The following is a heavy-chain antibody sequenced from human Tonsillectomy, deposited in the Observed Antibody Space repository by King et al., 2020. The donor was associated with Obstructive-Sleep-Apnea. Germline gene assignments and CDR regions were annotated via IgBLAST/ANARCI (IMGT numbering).Heavy chain of an antibody. J-gene: IGHJ6*02. CDR3: AREDRGSYHLIYYYGMDV. Sequence: QLVQSGAEVKKPGSSVKVSCKASGGTFSSYAISWVRQAPGQGLEWMGGIIPIFGTANYAQRFQGRVTITADESTSTAYMELSSLRSEDTAVYYCAREDRGSYHLIYYYGMDVWGQGTTVTVSS. CDR2: IIPIFGTA. D-gene: IGHD1-26*01. CDR1: GGTFSSYA. V-gene: IGHV1-69*12.